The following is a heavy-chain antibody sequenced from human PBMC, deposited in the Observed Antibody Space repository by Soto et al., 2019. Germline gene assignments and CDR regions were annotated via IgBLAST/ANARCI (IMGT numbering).Heavy chain of an antibody. V-gene: IGHV4-30-4*01. J-gene: IGHJ4*02. D-gene: IGHD4-4*01. CDR1: GGSISSGDYY. Sequence: QVQLQESGPGLVKPSQTLSLTCTVSGGSISSGDYYWSWIRQPPGKGLEWIGYIYYSGFTYYNPSXNXXLTMSVDTSKNQFSLKLSSVIAAATAVYYCARSDNYVPFDHWGQGTLVTVSS. CDR2: IYYSGFT. CDR3: ARSDNYVPFDH.